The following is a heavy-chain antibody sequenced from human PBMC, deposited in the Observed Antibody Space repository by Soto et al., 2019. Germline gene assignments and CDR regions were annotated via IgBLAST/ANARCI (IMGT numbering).Heavy chain of an antibody. V-gene: IGHV3-21*01. CDR3: SSSPPAWYFDY. J-gene: IGHJ4*02. CDR1: GFTFSSYS. CDR2: ISSSSSYI. Sequence: GGSLRLSCAASGFTFSSYSMNWVRQAPGKGLEWVSSISSSSSYIYYADSVKGRFTISRDDAKNSLYLQMNSLRAEDTAVYYCSSSPPAWYFDYWGQGTLVTVSS. D-gene: IGHD6-6*01.